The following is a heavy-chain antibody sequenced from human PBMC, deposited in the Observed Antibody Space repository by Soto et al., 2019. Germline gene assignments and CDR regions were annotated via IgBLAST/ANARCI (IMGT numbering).Heavy chain of an antibody. CDR3: AREQAPMGLYYGMDV. J-gene: IGHJ6*02. CDR2: ISYDGSNK. CDR1: GFTFSSYA. D-gene: IGHD3-10*01. V-gene: IGHV3-30-3*01. Sequence: PGGSLRLSCAASGFTFSSYAMHWVRQAPGKGLEWVAVISYDGSNKYYADSVKGRFTISRDNSKNTLYLQMNSLRAEDTAVYYCAREQAPMGLYYGMDVWGQGTKVTVSS.